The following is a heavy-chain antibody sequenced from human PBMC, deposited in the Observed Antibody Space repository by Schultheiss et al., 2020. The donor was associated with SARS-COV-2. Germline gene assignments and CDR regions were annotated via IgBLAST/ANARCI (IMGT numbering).Heavy chain of an antibody. CDR1: GGSISSGGYY. Sequence: SETLSLTCTVSGGSISSGGYYWSWIRQHPGKGLEWIGYIYYSGNTDYNPSLKSRVTMSVDTSTNQFSLRLSSVTAADTAVYFCARSCSGGSCYRRNWFDPWGQGTLVTVSS. CDR3: ARSCSGGSCYRRNWFDP. CDR2: IYYSGNT. J-gene: IGHJ5*02. V-gene: IGHV4-61*08. D-gene: IGHD2-15*01.